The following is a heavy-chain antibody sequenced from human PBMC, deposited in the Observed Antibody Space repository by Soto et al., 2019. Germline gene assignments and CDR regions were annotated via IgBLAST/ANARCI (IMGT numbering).Heavy chain of an antibody. V-gene: IGHV4-38-2*01. Sequence: PSETLSLTCAVSGDSISSGYYWAWIRQPPGKGLEWMGGIYHSGTTYYNPSLKSRVTISVDTSKNQFSLKLSSVTAADSAVYYCERVKRTSWGYYYAVDVWGQGNAVTGFS. D-gene: IGHD2-15*01. J-gene: IGHJ6*01. CDR3: ERVKRTSWGYYYAVDV. CDR2: IYHSGTT. CDR1: GDSISSGYY.